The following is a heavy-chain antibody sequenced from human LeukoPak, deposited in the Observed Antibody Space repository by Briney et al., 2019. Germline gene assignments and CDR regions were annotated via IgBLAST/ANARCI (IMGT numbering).Heavy chain of an antibody. J-gene: IGHJ4*02. CDR2: IIPIFGIA. Sequence: ASVKISCKASGGTFSSYAISWVRQAPGQGLEWMGRIIPIFGIANYAQKFQGRVTITADKSTSTAYMELSSLRSEDTAVYYCARGFNDFWSGSLRTFDYWGQGTLVTVSS. D-gene: IGHD3-3*01. CDR1: GGTFSSYA. V-gene: IGHV1-69*04. CDR3: ARGFNDFWSGSLRTFDY.